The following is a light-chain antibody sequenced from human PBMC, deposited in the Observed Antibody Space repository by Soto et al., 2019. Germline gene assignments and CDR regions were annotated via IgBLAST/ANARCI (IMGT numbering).Light chain of an antibody. V-gene: IGKV2-24*01. CDR2: RVS. J-gene: IGKJ3*01. CDR1: QSLVHSDGNTY. CDR3: QNYNLS. Sequence: DIVLTQTPLSSPVTLGQPASISCRSSQSLVHSDGNTYLSWFHHRPGQPPRLLIYRVSDRFSGVPDRFSGSGAGTDFTLTISRVEAEDVGVYICQNYNLSFGPGTKVDIK.